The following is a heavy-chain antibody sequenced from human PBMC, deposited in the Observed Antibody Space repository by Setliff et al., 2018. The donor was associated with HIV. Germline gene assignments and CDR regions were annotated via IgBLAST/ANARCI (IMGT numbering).Heavy chain of an antibody. CDR2: IYTSGST. CDR3: ARGYSGYVGFTSMDV. D-gene: IGHD1-26*01. Sequence: SETLSLTCTVSGGSISSGTYDWSWIRQPAGKGLEWIGRIYTSGSTNYNPSLKTRVTLSVDTSKNQFSLRLSSVTAADTAVYYCARGYSGYVGFTSMDVWGQGTTVTVS. CDR1: GGSISSGTYD. J-gene: IGHJ6*02. V-gene: IGHV4-61*02.